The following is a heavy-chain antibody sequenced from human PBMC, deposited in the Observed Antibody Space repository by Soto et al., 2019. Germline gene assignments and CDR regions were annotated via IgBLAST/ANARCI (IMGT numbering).Heavy chain of an antibody. Sequence: GGSLRLSCEASGFTLRNYAMTWVRQSPGKGLEWVSLISANDVGTYYAESGKTRFTISTDQSRNTVYLQMDSLRADDTAIYYCAKAKIAYHWDNRPPFDYWGQGTLVTVSS. J-gene: IGHJ4*02. CDR1: GFTLRNYA. D-gene: IGHD1-20*01. CDR3: AKAKIAYHWDNRPPFDY. V-gene: IGHV3-23*01. CDR2: ISANDVGT.